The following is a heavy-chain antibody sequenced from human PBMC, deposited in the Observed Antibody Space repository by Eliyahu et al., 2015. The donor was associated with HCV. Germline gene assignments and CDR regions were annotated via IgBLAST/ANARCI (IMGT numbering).Heavy chain of an antibody. CDR2: IXYTGST. J-gene: IGHJ5*02. D-gene: IGHD6-19*01. Sequence: QVQLQESGPGLVKPSETLXLTCTVSGASXSXXYWXWIRQPPGKGLEWIAXIXYTGSTHYNPSLKSRVTMSLDTSKNQLSLKLSSVTAADTAVYYCASGGGGIAVAGTGGWFDPWGQGTLVTVSS. CDR1: GASXSXXY. CDR3: ASGGGGIAVAGTGGWFDP. V-gene: IGHV4-59*12.